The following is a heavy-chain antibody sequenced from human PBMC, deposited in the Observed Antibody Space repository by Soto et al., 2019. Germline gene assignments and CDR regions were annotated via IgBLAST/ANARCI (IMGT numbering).Heavy chain of an antibody. Sequence: GGSLRLSCAASGFTFSSYAMHWVRQAPGKGLEWVAVISYDGSNKYYADSVKGRFTISRDNSKNTLYLQMNSLRAEDTAVYYCARDANWGYDFYFDYWGQGTLVTVSS. CDR2: ISYDGSNK. V-gene: IGHV3-30-3*01. J-gene: IGHJ4*02. CDR3: ARDANWGYDFYFDY. CDR1: GFTFSSYA. D-gene: IGHD7-27*01.